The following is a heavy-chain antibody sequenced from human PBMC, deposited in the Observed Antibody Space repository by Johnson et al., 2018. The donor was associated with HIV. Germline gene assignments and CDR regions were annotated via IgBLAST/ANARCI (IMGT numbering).Heavy chain of an antibody. V-gene: IGHV3-30-3*01. Sequence: QVQLVESGGGLVKPGGSLRLSCAASGFTFSSYALHWVRQAPGKGLDWVAIISYDGSNKYYADSVKGRFTISRDNSKNTLYLQMNSLRAEDTAVYYCAKDRGSYYDSSGYLGDAFDIWGQGTMVTVSA. D-gene: IGHD3-22*01. CDR1: GFTFSSYA. CDR2: ISYDGSNK. CDR3: AKDRGSYYDSSGYLGDAFDI. J-gene: IGHJ3*02.